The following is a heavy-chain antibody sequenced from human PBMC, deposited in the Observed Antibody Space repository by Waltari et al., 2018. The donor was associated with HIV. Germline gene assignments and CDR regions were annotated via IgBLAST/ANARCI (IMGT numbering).Heavy chain of an antibody. J-gene: IGHJ6*02. CDR1: GGSISSAGLY. D-gene: IGHD3-10*01. Sequence: QVQLQESGPGLVKPSQTLSLTCTVSGGSISSAGLYWSWIRQHPGKGLEWIGNIYYTGSTYYNPSLKSRVTISIDTSNNQFSLNLSSVTAADTAVYYCARDYGSGRGGGMDVWGQGTTVTVSS. CDR2: IYYTGST. CDR3: ARDYGSGRGGGMDV. V-gene: IGHV4-31*03.